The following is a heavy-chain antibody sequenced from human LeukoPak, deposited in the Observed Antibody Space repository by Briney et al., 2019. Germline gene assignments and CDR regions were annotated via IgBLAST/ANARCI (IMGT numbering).Heavy chain of an antibody. V-gene: IGHV3-23*01. CDR2: ISGSGGST. CDR1: GFTFSSYA. Sequence: GGSLRLSCAASGFTFSSYAMSWVRQAPGKGLEWVSAISGSGGSTYYADSVKGRFTISRDNSKNTLYLQMHSLRAEDTAAYYCANHYDILTGYSDYWGQGTLVTVSS. D-gene: IGHD3-9*01. CDR3: ANHYDILTGYSDY. J-gene: IGHJ4*02.